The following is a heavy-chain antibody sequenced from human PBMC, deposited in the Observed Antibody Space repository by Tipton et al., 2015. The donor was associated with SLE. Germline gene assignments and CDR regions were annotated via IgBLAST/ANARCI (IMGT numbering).Heavy chain of an antibody. CDR2: IYTSGST. CDR1: NLSIINYY. CDR3: ARDRHDWFDP. Sequence: TLSLTCTVSNLSIINYYWSWVRQPQGKGLEWIGYIYTSGSTNYNPSLKSRVTISVDTSKNQFSLELTSVTAADTAVYYCARDRHDWFDPWGQGTLVTVSS. J-gene: IGHJ5*02. V-gene: IGHV4-4*08.